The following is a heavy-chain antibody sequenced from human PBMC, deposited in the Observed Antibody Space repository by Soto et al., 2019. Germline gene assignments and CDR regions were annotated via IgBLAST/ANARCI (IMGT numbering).Heavy chain of an antibody. J-gene: IGHJ4*02. D-gene: IGHD2-2*02. CDR1: GGTLSSYT. Sequence: QVQLVQSGAEVKKPGSSVKVSCKASGGTLSSYTIRWVRQAPGQGLEWMGRIIPILGIANYAQKFQGRVTITADKSTSTAYMELSSLRSEDTALYYCAMEYCSSTSCYRDYWGQGTLVTVSS. CDR2: IIPILGIA. V-gene: IGHV1-69*02. CDR3: AMEYCSSTSCYRDY.